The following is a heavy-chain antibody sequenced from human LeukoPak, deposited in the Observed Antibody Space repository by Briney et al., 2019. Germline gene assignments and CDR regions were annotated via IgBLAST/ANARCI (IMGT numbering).Heavy chain of an antibody. V-gene: IGHV3-9*01. CDR3: AKDFSSGYYYFDY. CDR1: GFTFDDYA. D-gene: IGHD3-22*01. Sequence: LPGGSLRLSCAASGFTFDDYAIHWVRQAPGKGLEWVSGINWNSGSKHYADSVKGRFTISRDNAKNSPYLQMNSLRAEDTALYYCAKDFSSGYYYFDYWGQGTLVTVSS. J-gene: IGHJ4*02. CDR2: INWNSGSK.